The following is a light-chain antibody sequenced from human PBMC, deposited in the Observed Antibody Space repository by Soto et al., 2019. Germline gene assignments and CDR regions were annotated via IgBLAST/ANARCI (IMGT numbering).Light chain of an antibody. CDR2: EVS. Sequence: QSALTQPPSASGSPGQSVTISCTGSSSDVGGYDYVSWYQQHPGKAPELLIYEVSKRPSGVPDRFSGSKSGNTASLTVSGLQAEDEADYYCSSYAGTATLYVFGIGTKVTVL. CDR1: SSDVGGYDY. J-gene: IGLJ1*01. V-gene: IGLV2-8*01. CDR3: SSYAGTATLYV.